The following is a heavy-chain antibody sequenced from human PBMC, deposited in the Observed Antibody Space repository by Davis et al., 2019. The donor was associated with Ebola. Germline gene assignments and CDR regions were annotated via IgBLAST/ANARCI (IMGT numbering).Heavy chain of an antibody. V-gene: IGHV4-59*08. CDR2: VHYTGAT. Sequence: SETLSLTCTVSGASISAYYWSWLRQPPGKGLEWIGYVHYTGATHYNASLKSRVTISVDTSNNQFSLILSSVTAADTAVYYCARLGRDVVVPAVILDFDYWGQGILVAVSS. J-gene: IGHJ4*02. CDR1: GASISAYY. D-gene: IGHD2-2*01. CDR3: ARLGRDVVVPAVILDFDY.